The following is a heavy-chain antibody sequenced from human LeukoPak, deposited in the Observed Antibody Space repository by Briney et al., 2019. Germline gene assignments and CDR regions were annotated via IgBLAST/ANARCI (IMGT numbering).Heavy chain of an antibody. CDR1: GFTFSSYW. Sequence: PGGSLRLSCEASGFTFSSYWMGWARQAPGKGLEWVANINPDGSDTYYVDSVKGRSTISRDNAKESMFLQMNSLRVEETSVYYCVRWGVEAGMDSWGQGTLVTVSS. V-gene: IGHV3-7*01. CDR3: VRWGVEAGMDS. J-gene: IGHJ4*02. D-gene: IGHD6-19*01. CDR2: INPDGSDT.